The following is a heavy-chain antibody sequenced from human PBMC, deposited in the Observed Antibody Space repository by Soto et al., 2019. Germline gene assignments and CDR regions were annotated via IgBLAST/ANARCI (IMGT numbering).Heavy chain of an antibody. CDR2: ISRSSNHI. Sequence: GSLRLSCAASGFSFSNYTMNWVRQAPGKGLEWVSVISRSSNHIYYADSMKGRFTISRDNAKNSLYLQMNSLRAEDTAVYYCAKDRGRGSPVSGGMDVWGQGTTVTVPS. J-gene: IGHJ6*02. CDR1: GFSFSNYT. V-gene: IGHV3-21*01. D-gene: IGHD3-10*01. CDR3: AKDRGRGSPVSGGMDV.